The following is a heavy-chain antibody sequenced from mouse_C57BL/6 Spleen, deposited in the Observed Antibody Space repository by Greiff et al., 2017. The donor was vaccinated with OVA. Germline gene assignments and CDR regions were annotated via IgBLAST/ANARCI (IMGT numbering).Heavy chain of an antibody. Sequence: EVKLVESGGGLVKPGGSLKLSCAASGFTFSDYGMHWVRQAPEKGLEWVAYISSGSSTIYYADTVKGRFTISRDNAKNTLFLQMTSLRSEDTALYYCARLGSRRAMDYWGQGTSVTVSS. V-gene: IGHV5-17*01. CDR1: GFTFSDYG. CDR2: ISSGSSTI. CDR3: ARLGSRRAMDY. J-gene: IGHJ4*01. D-gene: IGHD1-1*01.